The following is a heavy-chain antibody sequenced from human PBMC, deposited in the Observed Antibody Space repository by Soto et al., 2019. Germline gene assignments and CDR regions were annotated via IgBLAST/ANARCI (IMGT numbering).Heavy chain of an antibody. CDR2: IYYSGST. CDR3: ARHGPDVVVVPAWFAY. Sequence: QLQLQESGPGLVKPSETLSLTCTVSGGSISSSSYYWGWIRQPPGKGLEWIGSIYYSGSTYYNPSLKSRVTISVDTSKNQFSLKLSSVTAADTAVYYCARHGPDVVVVPAWFAYWGQGTLVTVSS. D-gene: IGHD2-2*01. CDR1: GGSISSSSYY. V-gene: IGHV4-39*01. J-gene: IGHJ4*02.